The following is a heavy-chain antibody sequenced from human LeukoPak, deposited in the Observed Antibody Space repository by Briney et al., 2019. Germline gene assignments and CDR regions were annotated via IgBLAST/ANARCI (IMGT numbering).Heavy chain of an antibody. CDR1: GFTFSSYW. D-gene: IGHD1-1*01. Sequence: GGSLRLSCAASGFTFSSYWMHWVRQAPGKGLVWVSRINSDGSSTSYADSVKGRFTISRDNAKNTLYLQMNSLRAEDTAVYYCARVFTWGGGTTGTTEDYWGQGTLVTVSS. V-gene: IGHV3-74*01. CDR3: ARVFTWGGGTTGTTEDY. CDR2: INSDGSST. J-gene: IGHJ4*02.